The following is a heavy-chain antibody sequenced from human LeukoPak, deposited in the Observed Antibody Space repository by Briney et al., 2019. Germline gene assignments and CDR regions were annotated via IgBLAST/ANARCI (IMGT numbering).Heavy chain of an antibody. CDR1: GFTLDDYG. Sequence: PGGSLRRSCAASGFTLDDYGMSWVRQAPGKGLEWVSGINWNGGGTGYADSVKGRFTISRDNAKNSLYLQMNSLRAEDTALYYCARGARGVSGYYFDYWGQGTLVTVSS. V-gene: IGHV3-20*04. CDR2: INWNGGGT. J-gene: IGHJ4*02. D-gene: IGHD3-10*01. CDR3: ARGARGVSGYYFDY.